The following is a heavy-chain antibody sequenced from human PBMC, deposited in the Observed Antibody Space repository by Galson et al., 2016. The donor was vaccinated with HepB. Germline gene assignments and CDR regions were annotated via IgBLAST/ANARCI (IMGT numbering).Heavy chain of an antibody. V-gene: IGHV3-30*18. Sequence: SLRLSCAASGFIFNSYGVHWVRQAPGKGLEWVALISYDGVTTYYADSVKGRFTISRDKSRETLYLQMNSLRPEDTAVYHCAKDQARSSTYFYYYYGMDVWGQGTMVTVSS. CDR2: ISYDGVTT. CDR1: GFIFNSYG. J-gene: IGHJ6*02. CDR3: AKDQARSSTYFYYYYGMDV. D-gene: IGHD6-13*01.